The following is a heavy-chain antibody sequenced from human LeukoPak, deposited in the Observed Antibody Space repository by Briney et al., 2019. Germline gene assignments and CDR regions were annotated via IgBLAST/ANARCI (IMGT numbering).Heavy chain of an antibody. Sequence: GGSLRLSCAASGFTFSSYGMSWVRQAPGKGLEWVSGISGSGGSTYYADSVKGRLTISRDNSKNTLYLQMNSLRAEDTAVYYCARDVPPRGYYDSSGPAGFDYWGQGTLVTVSS. CDR1: GFTFSSYG. CDR2: ISGSGGST. CDR3: ARDVPPRGYYDSSGPAGFDY. D-gene: IGHD3-22*01. J-gene: IGHJ4*02. V-gene: IGHV3-23*01.